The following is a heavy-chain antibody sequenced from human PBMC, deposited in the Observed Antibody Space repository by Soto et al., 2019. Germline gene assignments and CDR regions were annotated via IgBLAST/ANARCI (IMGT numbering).Heavy chain of an antibody. CDR2: ISYDGSNK. J-gene: IGHJ4*02. CDR1: RFTFSSYG. CDR3: AKVVWFGSWEDY. V-gene: IGHV3-30*18. Sequence: QVQLVESGGGVVQPGRSLRLSCAASRFTFSSYGMHWVRQAPGKGLEWVAVISYDGSNKYYADSVKGRFTISRDNSKNTLYLQMNSLRAEDTAVYYCAKVVWFGSWEDYWGQGTLVTVSS. D-gene: IGHD3-10*01.